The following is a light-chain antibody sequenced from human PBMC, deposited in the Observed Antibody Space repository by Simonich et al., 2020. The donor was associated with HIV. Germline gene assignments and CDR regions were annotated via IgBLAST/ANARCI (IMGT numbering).Light chain of an antibody. CDR2: YVI. V-gene: IGLV2-14*01. CDR1: SSDVGGYKY. J-gene: IGLJ3*02. Sequence: QSALTQPASVSGSPGPSITISCTGSSSDVGGYKYVSWYQQHPGKAPKLMIYYVIKRPSGISDRFSGSKSDSTASLTISGLRAEDEADYYCSSYTSSSTGVFGGGTKLTVL. CDR3: SSYTSSSTGV.